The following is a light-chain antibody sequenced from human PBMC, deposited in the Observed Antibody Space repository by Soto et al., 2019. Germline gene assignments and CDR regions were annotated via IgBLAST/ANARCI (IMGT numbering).Light chain of an antibody. V-gene: IGKV3-20*01. CDR1: QSVTNKY. CDR2: GSS. J-gene: IGKJ2*01. Sequence: EVVLTQSPGTLSLSPGESATLSCRASQSVTNKYLAWYQQKPGQGPRLLIFGSSDRATGIPDRFSGSGPGTDFTLTISRLEPEDFAVYYCHQYGSSPPYTFGQGTKLEIK. CDR3: HQYGSSPPYT.